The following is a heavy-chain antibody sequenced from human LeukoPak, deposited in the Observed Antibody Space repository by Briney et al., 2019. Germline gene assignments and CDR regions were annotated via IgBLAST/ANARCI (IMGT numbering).Heavy chain of an antibody. CDR1: GFTFSSYA. CDR2: TSYDGSYK. Sequence: QPGGSLRLSCAASGFTFSSYAMHWVRQAPGKGLEWVAATSYDGSYKFYADSVKGRFTISRDNSKNTLYLQMNSLRAEDTAVYYCAKDTRYIGSYHDYWGQGTLVTVSS. D-gene: IGHD1-26*01. CDR3: AKDTRYIGSYHDY. J-gene: IGHJ4*02. V-gene: IGHV3-30*18.